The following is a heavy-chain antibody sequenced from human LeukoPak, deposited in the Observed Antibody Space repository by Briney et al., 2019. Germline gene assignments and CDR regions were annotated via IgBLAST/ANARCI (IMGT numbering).Heavy chain of an antibody. V-gene: IGHV3-11*04. CDR2: ISSSGSTI. CDR3: ARETKIFGVVINDY. J-gene: IGHJ4*02. D-gene: IGHD3-3*01. Sequence: GGSLRLSCAASGFTFSDYYMSWIRQAPGKGLEWVSYISSSGSTIYYADSVKGRFTTSRDNAKNSLYLQMNSLRAEDTAVYYCARETKIFGVVINDYWGQGTLVTVSS. CDR1: GFTFSDYY.